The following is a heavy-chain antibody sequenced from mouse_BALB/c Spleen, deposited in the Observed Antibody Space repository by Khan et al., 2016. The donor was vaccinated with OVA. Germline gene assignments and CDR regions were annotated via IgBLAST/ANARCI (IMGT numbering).Heavy chain of an antibody. CDR1: GYTFTSYW. V-gene: IGHV1S81*02. CDR2: TNPTNGRT. Sequence: QVQLQQSGAELVKAGASVKMSCKASGYTFTSYWMHWVKQRLGQGLEWFAETNPTNGRTYYNEKFKSKATLTVDKSSSTAYMLLSGPTFEDSAVYYWARIKKRVDTYFDYWGQGTTLTVAS. CDR3: ARIKKRVDTYFDY. J-gene: IGHJ2*01. D-gene: IGHD1-1*01.